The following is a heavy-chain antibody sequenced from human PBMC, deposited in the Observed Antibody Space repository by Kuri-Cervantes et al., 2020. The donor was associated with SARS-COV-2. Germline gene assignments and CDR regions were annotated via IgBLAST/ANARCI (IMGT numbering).Heavy chain of an antibody. Sequence: GSLRLSCTVSSGSISSSLYYWGWVRQPPGQGLEWIGSIYYSGSTYYNPSLNSRVTISVDTSKNQFSLKLTSVTAADTAVYYCVRVDCSAGTCYRRSFDYWGRGTLVTVSS. J-gene: IGHJ4*02. CDR2: IYYSGST. V-gene: IGHV4-39*01. CDR3: VRVDCSAGTCYRRSFDY. CDR1: SGSISSSLYY. D-gene: IGHD2-15*01.